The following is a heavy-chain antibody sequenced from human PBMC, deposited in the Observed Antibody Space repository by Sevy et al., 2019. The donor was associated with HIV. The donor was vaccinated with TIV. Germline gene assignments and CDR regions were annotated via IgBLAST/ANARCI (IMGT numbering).Heavy chain of an antibody. V-gene: IGHV3-9*01. Sequence: GGSLRLSCAASGFTFDEYGMHWVRQAPGKGLEWVSGINWNSGNIGYADSVKGRFTISRDNAKNSLYLQMNSLRAEDTAWYYCARDSATLLWFGELFEDTYYYYGMDVWGQGTTVTVSS. CDR1: GFTFDEYG. CDR2: INWNSGNI. J-gene: IGHJ6*02. D-gene: IGHD3-10*01. CDR3: ARDSATLLWFGELFEDTYYYYGMDV.